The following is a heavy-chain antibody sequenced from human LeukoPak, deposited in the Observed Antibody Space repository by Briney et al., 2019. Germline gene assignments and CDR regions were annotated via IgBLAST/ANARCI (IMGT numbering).Heavy chain of an antibody. D-gene: IGHD5-18*01. Sequence: PSETLSLTCIVSGGSISGSSYFWGWIRQPPGKGLEWIGSIYYSGSTYYNPSLKSRVTISVDTSKNQFSLKLSSVTAADTAVYYCARGRGYSYGLPRGSRFDYWGQGTLVTVSS. J-gene: IGHJ4*02. CDR1: GGSISGSSYF. CDR3: ARGRGYSYGLPRGSRFDY. CDR2: IYYSGST. V-gene: IGHV4-39*01.